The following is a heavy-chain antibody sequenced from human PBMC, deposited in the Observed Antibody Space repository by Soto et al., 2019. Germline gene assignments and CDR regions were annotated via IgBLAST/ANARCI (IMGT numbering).Heavy chain of an antibody. CDR1: GFTFSSYA. CDR2: ISGSGGST. CDR3: AKLLSTMVRGVKYEQNNDY. V-gene: IGHV3-23*01. D-gene: IGHD3-10*01. Sequence: QPGGSLRLSCAASGFTFSSYAMSWVRQAPGKGLEWVSAISGSGGSTYYADSVKGRFTISRDNSKNTLYLQMNSLRAEDTAVYYCAKLLSTMVRGVKYEQNNDYWGQGTLVTVSS. J-gene: IGHJ4*02.